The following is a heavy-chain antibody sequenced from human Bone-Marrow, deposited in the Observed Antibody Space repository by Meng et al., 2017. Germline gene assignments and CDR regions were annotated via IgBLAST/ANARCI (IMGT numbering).Heavy chain of an antibody. Sequence: QVQLQESGPGLVKPSQTLSLTCTVSGGSISSGGYYWSWIRQHPGKGLEWIGYIYYSGSTYYNPSLKSRVTISVDTSKNQFSLKLSSVTAADTAVYYCARGPLSAAGTMGYFQHWGQGTQVTVSS. CDR2: IYYSGST. V-gene: IGHV4-31*03. CDR1: GGSISSGGYY. D-gene: IGHD6-13*01. CDR3: ARGPLSAAGTMGYFQH. J-gene: IGHJ1*01.